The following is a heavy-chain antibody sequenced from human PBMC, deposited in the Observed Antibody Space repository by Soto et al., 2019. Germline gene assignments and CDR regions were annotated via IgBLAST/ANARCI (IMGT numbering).Heavy chain of an antibody. CDR2: IYYSGST. Sequence: QLQLQESGPGLVKPSETLSLTCTVSGGSISSSSYYWGWIRQPPGKGLEWIGSIYYSGSTYYNPSLKSRVTISVDTSKNQFSLKLSSGTAADTAVYYCATTIFGVVISAFDIWGQGTMVTVSS. CDR1: GGSISSSSYY. V-gene: IGHV4-39*01. D-gene: IGHD3-3*01. CDR3: ATTIFGVVISAFDI. J-gene: IGHJ3*02.